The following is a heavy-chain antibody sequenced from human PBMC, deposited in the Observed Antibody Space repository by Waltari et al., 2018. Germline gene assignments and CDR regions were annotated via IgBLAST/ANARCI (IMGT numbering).Heavy chain of an antibody. CDR3: AKDSVIVVVPAANY. V-gene: IGHV3-23*01. J-gene: IGHJ4*02. D-gene: IGHD2-2*01. CDR1: GFTFRSYS. CDR2: ISGSGGST. Sequence: EVHLLESGGGLVQPGGSLRLSCAASGFTFRSYSMSWVSHAPGKGLEWVSAISGSGGSTYYADSVKGRFTISRDNSKNTLYLQMNSLRAEDTAVYYCAKDSVIVVVPAANYWGQGTLVTVSS.